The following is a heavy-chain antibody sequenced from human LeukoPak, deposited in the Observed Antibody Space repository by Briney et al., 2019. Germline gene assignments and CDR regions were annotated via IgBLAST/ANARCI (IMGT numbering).Heavy chain of an antibody. Sequence: GGSLRLSCAASGFTFSSYSMNWVRQAPGKGLEWVSSISSSSSYIYYADSVKGRFTISRDNAKNSLYLQMNSLRAEDTAVYYCARVTYHLLYGSYYYYMDVWGKGTTVTVSS. D-gene: IGHD2-2*02. CDR1: GFTFSSYS. V-gene: IGHV3-21*01. CDR3: ARVTYHLLYGSYYYYMDV. J-gene: IGHJ6*03. CDR2: ISSSSSYI.